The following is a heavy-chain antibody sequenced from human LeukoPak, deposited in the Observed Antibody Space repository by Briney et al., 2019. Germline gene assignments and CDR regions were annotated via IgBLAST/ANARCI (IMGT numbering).Heavy chain of an antibody. D-gene: IGHD5-18*01. CDR3: ARTTEGGYSYGYFYYYYMDV. V-gene: IGHV4-59*01. CDR2: IYYSGST. Sequence: SETLSLTCTVSGGSLSSYYWSWIRQPPGKGLEGIGYIYYSGSTNYKSSLKSRVTISVDTSKNQFSLKLSSVTAADTAVYYCARTTEGGYSYGYFYYYYMDVWGKGTTVTIS. J-gene: IGHJ6*03. CDR1: GGSLSSYY.